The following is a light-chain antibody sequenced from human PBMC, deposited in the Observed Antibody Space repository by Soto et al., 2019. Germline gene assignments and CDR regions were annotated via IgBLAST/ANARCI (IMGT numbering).Light chain of an antibody. Sequence: QSVLTQPASVSGSPGQSINISCTGTNSDVGTYNLVSWYQQHPGKAPKLMIYEVSKRPSGVSNRFSGSKSGNTASLTISGLQAEDEADYYCCSYADISTLVFGGGTKVTVL. CDR1: NSDVGTYNL. CDR2: EVS. J-gene: IGLJ2*01. CDR3: CSYADISTLV. V-gene: IGLV2-23*02.